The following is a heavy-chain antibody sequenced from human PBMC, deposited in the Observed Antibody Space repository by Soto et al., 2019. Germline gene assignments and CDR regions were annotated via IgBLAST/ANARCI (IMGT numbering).Heavy chain of an antibody. CDR2: ISGTSSYT. CDR3: ARENYADSLFYFDS. D-gene: IGHD4-17*01. Sequence: QVQLVESGGGLVKPGGSLRLSCAASGFTFSDYYMSWIRQAPGKGLQWVSYISGTSSYTKYADSVKGRFTISRDNAKNSLYLQMNSLKAEDTAVYYCARENYADSLFYFDSWGQGTLVTVSS. V-gene: IGHV3-11*06. CDR1: GFTFSDYY. J-gene: IGHJ4*02.